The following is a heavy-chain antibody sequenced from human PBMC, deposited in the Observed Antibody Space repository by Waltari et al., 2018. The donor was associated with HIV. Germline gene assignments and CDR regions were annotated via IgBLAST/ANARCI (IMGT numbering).Heavy chain of an antibody. CDR3: TKAREGTGWSYYYYSMDV. J-gene: IGHJ6*02. V-gene: IGHV3-21*01. D-gene: IGHD2-8*02. CDR1: GFSFRSFS. CDR2: IKGETDSR. Sequence: EIQLLESGGGLVKPGGSLRLSCAASGFSFRSFSMNWVRRAPGKGLEWVSSIKGETDSRDYADSVRGRFIISRDNTKNSLYLQLNSLRVEDTAIYYCTKAREGTGWSYYYYSMDVWGQGTTVTVSS.